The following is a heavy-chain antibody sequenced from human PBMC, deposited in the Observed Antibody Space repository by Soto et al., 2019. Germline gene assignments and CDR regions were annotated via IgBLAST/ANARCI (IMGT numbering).Heavy chain of an antibody. D-gene: IGHD1-26*01. V-gene: IGHV3-30*03. Sequence: GGSLRLSCAASGFTFSTYGMHWVRQAPGKGLEWVAVISYDGSNKYYADSVKGRFTISRDNSKNTLYLQMNSLRAEDTAVYYCASGNFDYWGQGTLVTVSS. CDR2: ISYDGSNK. J-gene: IGHJ4*02. CDR3: ASGNFDY. CDR1: GFTFSTYG.